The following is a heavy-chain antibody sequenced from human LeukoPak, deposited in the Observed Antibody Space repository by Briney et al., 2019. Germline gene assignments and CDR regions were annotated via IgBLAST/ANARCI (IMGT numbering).Heavy chain of an antibody. D-gene: IGHD1-14*01. Sequence: GGSLRLSCAASGFTFSSYEMNWVRQAPGKGLEWVSYISSSGSTIYYADSVKGRFTISRDNSKNSLYLQMNSLRTEDTALYYCAKDIKRRGDIWGQGTMVTVSS. V-gene: IGHV3-48*03. CDR2: ISSSGSTI. CDR3: AKDIKRRGDI. CDR1: GFTFSSYE. J-gene: IGHJ3*02.